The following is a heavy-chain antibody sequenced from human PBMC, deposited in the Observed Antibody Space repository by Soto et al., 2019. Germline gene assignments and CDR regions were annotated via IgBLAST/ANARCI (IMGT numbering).Heavy chain of an antibody. CDR3: ARPTSVANAFDI. CDR2: ISSSGGST. CDR1: GFTFSSYA. Sequence: GGSLRLSCAASGFTFSSYAMSWVRQAPGKGLGWVSAISSSGGSTFYADSVKGRFTISRDNSRNTLYLQMNSLRAEDTAVYYCARPTSVANAFDIWGQGTMVTVSS. J-gene: IGHJ3*02. V-gene: IGHV3-23*01.